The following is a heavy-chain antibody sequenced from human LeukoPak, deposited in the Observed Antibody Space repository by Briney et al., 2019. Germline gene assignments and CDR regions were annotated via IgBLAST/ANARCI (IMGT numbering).Heavy chain of an antibody. Sequence: SETLSLTCTVSGGSTSSTIYYWGRIRQPPGKGLEWIGSIHYSGSTYYNSSLKSRVTISMDTSKNQFSLKLSSVTAADTAVYYCARSRVGYCSGGSCYSFLNWGQGTLVTVSS. V-gene: IGHV4-39*01. J-gene: IGHJ4*02. CDR2: IHYSGST. CDR1: GGSTSSTIYY. D-gene: IGHD2-15*01. CDR3: ARSRVGYCSGGSCYSFLN.